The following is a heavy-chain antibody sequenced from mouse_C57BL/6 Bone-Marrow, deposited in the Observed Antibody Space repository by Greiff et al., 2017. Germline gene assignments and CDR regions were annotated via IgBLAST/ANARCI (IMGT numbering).Heavy chain of an antibody. CDR2: INPDSSTI. CDR3: ARRTPHSSVYSMDY. D-gene: IGHD3-2*02. CDR1: GIDFSRYW. J-gene: IGHJ4*01. Sequence: EVKLMESGGGLVQPGGSLKLSCAASGIDFSRYWMRWVRRAPGKGLEWIGEINPDSSTINYAPSLKDKFIISRDNAKNTVYLQMSKVRSEDTALYYGARRTPHSSVYSMDYWGQGTSVTVSS. V-gene: IGHV4-1*01.